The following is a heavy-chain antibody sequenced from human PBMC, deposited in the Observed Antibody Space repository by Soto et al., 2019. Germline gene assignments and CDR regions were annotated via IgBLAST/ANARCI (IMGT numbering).Heavy chain of an antibody. Sequence: TLSLTCTVSGGSISSYYWSWIRQPPGKGLEWIGYIYYSGSTNYNPSLKSRVTISVDTSKNQFSLKLSSVTAADTAVYYCARGGQESDYWGQGTLVTVSS. CDR2: IYYSGST. CDR3: ARGGQESDY. CDR1: GGSISSYY. J-gene: IGHJ4*02. V-gene: IGHV4-59*01.